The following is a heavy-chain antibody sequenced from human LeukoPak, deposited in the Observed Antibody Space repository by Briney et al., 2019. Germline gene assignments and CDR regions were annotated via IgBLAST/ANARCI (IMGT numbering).Heavy chain of an antibody. CDR3: AKARHDSSSWSFDY. D-gene: IGHD6-13*01. V-gene: IGHV3-23*01. CDR2: ISGSGGST. J-gene: IGHJ4*02. CDR1: GFTFSSYA. Sequence: GGSLRLSCAASGFTFSSYAMSWVRQAPGKGLEWVSAISGSGGSTYYADSVKGRFTISRDNSKDTLYLQMNSLRAEDTAVYYCAKARHDSSSWSFDYWGQGTLVTVSS.